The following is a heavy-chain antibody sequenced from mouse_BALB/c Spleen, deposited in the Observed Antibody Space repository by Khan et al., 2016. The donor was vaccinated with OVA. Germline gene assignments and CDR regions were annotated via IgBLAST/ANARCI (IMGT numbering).Heavy chain of an antibody. Sequence: QVQLKESGPGPVAPSQSLSITCTISGFSLTSYGVHWVRQPAGKGLEWLVVIWSDGRTTYKSALKSRLSISTANSKSQVFLKVNSLNTDDTAISQGARQVLPDYFDVWGAGTTVTVSS. CDR2: IWSDGRT. V-gene: IGHV2-6-1*01. CDR1: GFSLTSYG. D-gene: IGHD6-2*01. CDR3: ARQVLPDYFDV. J-gene: IGHJ1*01.